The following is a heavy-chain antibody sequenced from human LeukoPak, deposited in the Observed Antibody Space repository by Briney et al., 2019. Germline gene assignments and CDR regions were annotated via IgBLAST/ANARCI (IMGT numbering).Heavy chain of an antibody. CDR2: ISGSGGRT. V-gene: IGHV3-23*01. CDR3: AKDAGGSVGY. D-gene: IGHD3-10*01. Sequence: GGSLRLSCAASGFTFSNYVMNWVRQAPGKGLEWVSTISGSGGRTNYADSVKGRFTISRDSSKNTLYLQMNSLRAEDTAVYYCAKDAGGSVGYWGQGTLVTVSS. J-gene: IGHJ4*02. CDR1: GFTFSNYV.